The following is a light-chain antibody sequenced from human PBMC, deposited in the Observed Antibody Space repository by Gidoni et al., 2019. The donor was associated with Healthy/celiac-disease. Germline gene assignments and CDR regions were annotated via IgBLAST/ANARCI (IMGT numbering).Light chain of an antibody. J-gene: IGKJ1*01. V-gene: IGKV3-20*01. CDR2: GAS. Sequence: EIVLTQSPGTLSLSPGERATLSCRASQTLSRYLAWYQQKPGQTPRLLIYGASSRATGIPDRFSGSGSGTDFTLTINRLEPEEFALYYCQQYGASPETFGQGTKVEVK. CDR3: QQYGASPET. CDR1: QTLSRY.